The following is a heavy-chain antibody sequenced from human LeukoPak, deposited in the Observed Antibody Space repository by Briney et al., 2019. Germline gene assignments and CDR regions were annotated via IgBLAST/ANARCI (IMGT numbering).Heavy chain of an antibody. CDR2: TYYRSKWYN. D-gene: IGHD5-12*01. Sequence: SQTLSLTCAISGYSVSSNSAAWNWIRQSPSRGLEWLGRTYYRSKWYNDYAVSVKSRITINPDTSKNQFSLQLNSVTPEDTAVYYCARGRGYDRPGHDYYYYYYMDVWGKGTTVTVSS. CDR1: GYSVSSNSAA. V-gene: IGHV6-1*01. J-gene: IGHJ6*03. CDR3: ARGRGYDRPGHDYYYYYYMDV.